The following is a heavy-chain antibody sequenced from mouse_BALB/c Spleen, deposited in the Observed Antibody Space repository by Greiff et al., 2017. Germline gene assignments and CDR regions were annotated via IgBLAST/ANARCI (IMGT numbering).Heavy chain of an antibody. D-gene: IGHD4-1*01. CDR2: INSNGGST. CDR3: ARVVTGSFDY. V-gene: IGHV5-6-3*01. Sequence: EVKLMESGGGLVQPGGSLKLSCAASGFTFSSYGMSWVRQTPDKRLELVATINSNGGSTYYPDSVKGRFTISRDNAKNTLYLQMSSLKSEDTAMYYCARVVTGSFDYWGQGTTLTVSS. CDR1: GFTFSSYG. J-gene: IGHJ2*01.